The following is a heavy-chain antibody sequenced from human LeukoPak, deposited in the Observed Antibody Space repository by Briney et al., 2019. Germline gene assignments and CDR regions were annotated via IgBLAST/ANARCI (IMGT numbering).Heavy chain of an antibody. V-gene: IGHV4-61*02. Sequence: SQTLSLNCTVSAGSINTSSYERNWIRQPAGKGLESIPSIYTRDNTHYIPSLPRGVTISVDTSKNQCSLKLSSVTAADTAVYYCAGGVGPYNWFDPWGQGTPVT. CDR2: IYTRDNT. CDR3: AGGVGPYNWFDP. D-gene: IGHD2-15*01. J-gene: IGHJ5*02. CDR1: AGSINTSSYE.